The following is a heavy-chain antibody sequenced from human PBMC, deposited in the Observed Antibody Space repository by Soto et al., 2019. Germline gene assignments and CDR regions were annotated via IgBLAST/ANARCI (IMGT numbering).Heavy chain of an antibody. CDR1: GGSISSYY. Sequence: QVQLQESGPGLVKPSETLSLTCTVSGGSISSYYWSWIRQPPGKGLEWIGYIYYSGSPNYNPSLKCRVTTSVGTSKNQFALKLSSVTAADTAVYYCARDTPDLWFDPWGQGTLVTVSS. CDR3: ARDTPDLWFDP. V-gene: IGHV4-59*01. CDR2: IYYSGSP. D-gene: IGHD3-3*01. J-gene: IGHJ5*02.